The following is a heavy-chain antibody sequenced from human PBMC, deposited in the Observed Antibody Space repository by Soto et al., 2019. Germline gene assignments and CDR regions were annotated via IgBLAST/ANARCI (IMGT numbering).Heavy chain of an antibody. D-gene: IGHD6-19*01. CDR2: IYYSGST. V-gene: IGHV4-59*08. Sequence: QVQLQESGPGLVKPSETLSLTCTVSGGSISSYYWSWIRQPPGKGLEWIGYIYYSGSTNYNPSLKRRVTISVDTSKNQFSRKLSSVTAADTAVYYCARAEGIAVAGPRVNWFDPWGQGTLVTVSS. CDR3: ARAEGIAVAGPRVNWFDP. CDR1: GGSISSYY. J-gene: IGHJ5*02.